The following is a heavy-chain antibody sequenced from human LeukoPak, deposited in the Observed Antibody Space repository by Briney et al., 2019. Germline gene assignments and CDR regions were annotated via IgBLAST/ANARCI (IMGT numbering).Heavy chain of an antibody. CDR1: GGSISSYY. D-gene: IGHD3-16*01. CDR2: IYYSGST. J-gene: IGHJ6*03. Sequence: SETLSLTCTVSGGSISSYYWSWIRQPPGKGLEWIGYIYYSGSTYYNPSLKSRVTISVDTSKNQFSLKLNSVTAADTAVYYCARSLGGRNYYYYMDVWGKGTTVTVSS. CDR3: ARSLGGRNYYYYMDV. V-gene: IGHV4-59*01.